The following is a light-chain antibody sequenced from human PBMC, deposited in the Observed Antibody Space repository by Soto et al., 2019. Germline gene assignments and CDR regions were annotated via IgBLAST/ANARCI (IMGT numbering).Light chain of an antibody. V-gene: IGLV1-51*01. CDR2: DSN. CDR1: SSNIGNNY. Sequence: QSVLTQPPSVSAAPGQKVTISCSGSSSNIGNNYVSWYQQFPGTAPKLLIYDSNKRPSGIPDRFSGSKSGTSATLGITGLQTGDEADYYCGTWYSSLSAVVFGGGTKVTVL. J-gene: IGLJ3*02. CDR3: GTWYSSLSAVV.